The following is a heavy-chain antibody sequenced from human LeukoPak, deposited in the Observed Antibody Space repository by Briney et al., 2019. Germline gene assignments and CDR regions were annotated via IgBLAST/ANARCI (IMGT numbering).Heavy chain of an antibody. D-gene: IGHD3/OR15-3a*01. CDR3: TRWTAAFDY. Sequence: GGSLRLSCTASGFTCGDYAMSWVRQGPGKGLEWVGFIRGKAYGGTTEYAASVKGRFTISRDDSKSIAYLQMNGLKTEDTAVYYCTRWTAAFDYWGQGTLVTVSS. V-gene: IGHV3-49*04. CDR1: GFTCGDYA. CDR2: IRGKAYGGTT. J-gene: IGHJ4*02.